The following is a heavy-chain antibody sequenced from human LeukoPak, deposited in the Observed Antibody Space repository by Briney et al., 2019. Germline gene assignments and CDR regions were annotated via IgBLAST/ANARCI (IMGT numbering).Heavy chain of an antibody. CDR3: ARDSRGHSGYDLDY. D-gene: IGHD5-12*01. J-gene: IGHJ4*02. CDR1: GASVNSGSSY. CDR2: IYYSGIT. Sequence: SETLSLTCTVSGASVNSGSSYWSWIRQPPGKGLEWIGYIYYSGITNYNPSLKSRVTMSVDTSKDQFSLRLSSVTAADTAIYYCARDSRGHSGYDLDYWGQGTLVTVSS. V-gene: IGHV4-61*01.